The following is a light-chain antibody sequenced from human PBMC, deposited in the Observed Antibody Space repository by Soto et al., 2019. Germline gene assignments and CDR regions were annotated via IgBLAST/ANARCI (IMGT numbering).Light chain of an antibody. CDR3: QQYDKSPQT. J-gene: IGKJ2*01. CDR2: GVS. V-gene: IGKV3-20*01. CDR1: QSVSRSY. Sequence: IVLTQSPGTLSLSPGERATLSCRASQSVSRSYLAWYQQKPGQAPRLLIYGVSNRPTGIPDRFSGSGSGTDFSLTISRLEPEDFAVYYCQQYDKSPQTFGQGNKLEI.